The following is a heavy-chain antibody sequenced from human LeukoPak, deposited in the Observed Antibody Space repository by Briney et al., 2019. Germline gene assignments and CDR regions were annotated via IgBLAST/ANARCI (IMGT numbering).Heavy chain of an antibody. CDR3: ARLGGSSWDYFDY. D-gene: IGHD6-13*01. CDR1: GGSISSYY. J-gene: IGHJ4*02. Sequence: SGTLSLTCTVSGGSISSYYWSWIRQPPGKGLEWIGYIFYSGSTNYNPSLKSRVTISVDTSKNQFSLKLSSVTAADTAVYYCARLGGSSWDYFDYWGQGTLVTVSS. V-gene: IGHV4-59*08. CDR2: IFYSGST.